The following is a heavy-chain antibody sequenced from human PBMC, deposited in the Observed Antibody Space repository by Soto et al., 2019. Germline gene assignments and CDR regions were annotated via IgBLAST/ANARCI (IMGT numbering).Heavy chain of an antibody. CDR3: AIAVGYCSATSRYPFGR. J-gene: IGHJ4*02. Sequence: TLSLTVAVSGVSISTSRHYYGWIRQPPGKGLEWLVTVLSSGTTYYNPSFTTRLTMSVDTSSNEVSLKMTSMTAAATSVYYCAIAVGYCSATSRYPFGRWGQGSLVTVSS. V-gene: IGHV4-39*01. D-gene: IGHD2-15*01. CDR1: GVSISTSRHY. CDR2: VLSSGTT.